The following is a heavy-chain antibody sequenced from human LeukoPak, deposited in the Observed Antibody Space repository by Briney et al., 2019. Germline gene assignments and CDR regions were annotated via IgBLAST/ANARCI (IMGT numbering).Heavy chain of an antibody. CDR2: MNPNSGNT. Sequence: GASVKVSCKASGYTFTSYDINWVRQATGQGLEWMGWMNPNSGNTGYAQKFQGRVTMTRNTSISTAYMELSSLRSEDTAVHYCASGLDKVGAISMDVWGQGTTVTVSS. V-gene: IGHV1-8*01. D-gene: IGHD1-26*01. CDR3: ASGLDKVGAISMDV. J-gene: IGHJ6*02. CDR1: GYTFTSYD.